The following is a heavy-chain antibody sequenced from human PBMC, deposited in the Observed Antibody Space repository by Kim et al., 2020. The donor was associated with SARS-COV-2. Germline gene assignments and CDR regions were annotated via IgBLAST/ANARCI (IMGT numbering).Heavy chain of an antibody. Sequence: SETLSLTCTVSGGSISSGGYYWSWIRQHPGKGLEWIGYIYYSGSTYYNPSLKSRVTISVDTSKNQFSLKLSSVTAADTAVYYCARGQGHWYDILTRGWFVPWGQGTLVTVAS. J-gene: IGHJ5*02. CDR2: IYYSGST. CDR1: GGSISSGGYY. V-gene: IGHV4-31*03. D-gene: IGHD3-9*01. CDR3: ARGQGHWYDILTRGWFVP.